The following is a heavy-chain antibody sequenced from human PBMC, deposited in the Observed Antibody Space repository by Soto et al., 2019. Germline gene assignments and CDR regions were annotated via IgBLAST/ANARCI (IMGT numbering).Heavy chain of an antibody. CDR2: INHSGST. D-gene: IGHD5-12*01. J-gene: IGHJ4*02. Sequence: PSETLSLTCAVYGGPFSGYYWSWIRQPPGKGLEWIGEINHSGSTNYNPSLKSRVTISVDTSKNQFSLKLSSVTAADTAVYYCARLSSGYDSFDYWGQGTLVTVSS. CDR3: ARLSSGYDSFDY. V-gene: IGHV4-34*01. CDR1: GGPFSGYY.